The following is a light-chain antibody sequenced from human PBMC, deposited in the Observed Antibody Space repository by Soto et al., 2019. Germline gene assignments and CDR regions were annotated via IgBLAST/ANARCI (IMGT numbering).Light chain of an antibody. V-gene: IGKV1-9*01. CDR2: SAS. Sequence: DIQLTQSPAFLSTSVGDKVTITCRASQDISNHLAWYQQKPGKAPNLLVYSASTLQSGVPSRFSGSGSGTEFTLTISXLXPEXXXTXXCQXXNSYPVTFGGGTKVEIE. CDR1: QDISNH. J-gene: IGKJ4*01. CDR3: QXXNSYPVT.